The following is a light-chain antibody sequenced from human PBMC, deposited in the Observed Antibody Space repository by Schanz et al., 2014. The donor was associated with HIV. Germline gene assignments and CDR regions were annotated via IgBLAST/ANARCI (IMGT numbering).Light chain of an antibody. J-gene: IGLJ2*01. CDR1: SSDVGGYNY. V-gene: IGLV2-8*01. Sequence: QSALTQPPSASGSPGQSVTISCTGTSSDVGGYNYVSWYQQHPGSAPKVIIYEVNKRPSGVPDRFSGSKSGNTASLSIAGLQAEDEADYYCQSYDSGLSGILFGGGTKLTVL. CDR2: EVN. CDR3: QSYDSGLSGIL.